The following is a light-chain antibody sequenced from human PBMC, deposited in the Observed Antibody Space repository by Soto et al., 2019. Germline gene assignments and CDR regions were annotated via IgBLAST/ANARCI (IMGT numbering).Light chain of an antibody. CDR3: QQYGNSPWT. Sequence: ELVLTQSPGTLSLSPGERATLSCRASQSVSSNFLAWYQGKPGQAPRLFIYGASSRATGIPDRFSGSGSGTDFTLTISRLEPEDFAVYHCQQYGNSPWTFGQGTKVDIK. V-gene: IGKV3-20*01. CDR1: QSVSSNF. J-gene: IGKJ1*01. CDR2: GAS.